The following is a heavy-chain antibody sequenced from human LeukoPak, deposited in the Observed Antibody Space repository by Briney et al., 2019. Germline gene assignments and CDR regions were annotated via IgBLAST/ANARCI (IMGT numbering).Heavy chain of an antibody. V-gene: IGHV3-15*01. J-gene: IGHJ6*02. CDR1: GFTFSRYA. CDR2: IKSKTDGGTT. CDR3: TTDGNRVGYYGSGSYYNVGRYYYYGMDV. Sequence: GGSLRLSCAASGFTFSRYAMSWVRQAPGKGLEWVGRIKSKTDGGTTDYAAPVKGRFTISRDDSKNTLYLQMNSLKTEDTAVYYCTTDGNRVGYYGSGSYYNVGRYYYYGMDVWGQGTTVTVSS. D-gene: IGHD3-10*01.